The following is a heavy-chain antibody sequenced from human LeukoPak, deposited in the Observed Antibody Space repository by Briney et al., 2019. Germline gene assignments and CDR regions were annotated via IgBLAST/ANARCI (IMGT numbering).Heavy chain of an antibody. CDR1: GFTFSSYG. J-gene: IGHJ4*02. V-gene: IGHV3-23*01. CDR3: AKVSNILTGYSTY. D-gene: IGHD3-9*01. Sequence: GGSLRLSCAASGFTFSSYGMSWVRQAPGKGLEWVSAISGSGGSTYYADSVKGRFTISRDNSKNTLYLQMNSLRAEDTAVYYCAKVSNILTGYSTYWGQGTLVTVSS. CDR2: ISGSGGST.